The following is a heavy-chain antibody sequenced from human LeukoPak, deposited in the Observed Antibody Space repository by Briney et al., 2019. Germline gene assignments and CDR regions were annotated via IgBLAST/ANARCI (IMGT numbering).Heavy chain of an antibody. Sequence: GGSLRLSCAASGFTFTTFAMGWVRQAPGKGLEWVSTLSGSGYITYYADSVKGRFTISRDNSKNTLYLQMNSLRAEDTAVYYCAKERYNEYVYYFDYWGQGTLVTVSS. V-gene: IGHV3-23*01. D-gene: IGHD3-16*01. CDR2: LSGSGYIT. CDR3: AKERYNEYVYYFDY. J-gene: IGHJ4*02. CDR1: GFTFTTFA.